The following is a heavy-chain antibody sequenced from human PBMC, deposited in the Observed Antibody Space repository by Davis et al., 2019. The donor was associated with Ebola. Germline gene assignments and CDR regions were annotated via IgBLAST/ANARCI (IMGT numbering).Heavy chain of an antibody. J-gene: IGHJ4*02. CDR3: ARGTYYYTSGSYYGRLDN. Sequence: SETLSLTCTVSGGSISSSSYYWGWIRKPPGKGLEWIGSIYYRGSTYYNPSLKSRVTISVDTSKNQFSLKLPSVTAADTAVYYCARGTYYYTSGSYYGRLDNWGQGTLVTVSS. D-gene: IGHD3-10*01. V-gene: IGHV4-39*07. CDR1: GGSISSSSYY. CDR2: IYYRGST.